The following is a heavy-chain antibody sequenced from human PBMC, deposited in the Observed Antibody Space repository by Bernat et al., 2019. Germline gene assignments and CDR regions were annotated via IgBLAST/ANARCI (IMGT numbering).Heavy chain of an antibody. CDR1: GFTFTSFA. D-gene: IGHD3-10*01. V-gene: IGHV1-58*02. J-gene: IGHJ4*02. Sequence: QMQLVQSGPEVKKPGTSVKVSCKASGFTFTSFAMQWVRQARGQRLEWIGWIVVGSGNTNYAQKFQDRVTTARDMTTSTATMELSSLRSEDTAVYYCAAGKWFGELLDGDYWGQGTLVTVSS. CDR2: IVVGSGNT. CDR3: AAGKWFGELLDGDY.